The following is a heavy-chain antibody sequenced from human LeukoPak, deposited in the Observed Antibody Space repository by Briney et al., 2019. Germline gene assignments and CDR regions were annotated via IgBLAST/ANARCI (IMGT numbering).Heavy chain of an antibody. CDR3: ARTTGTTWDAFDI. J-gene: IGHJ3*02. D-gene: IGHD1-1*01. CDR2: IYPGDSDT. CDR1: GYIFTSYW. Sequence: GESLKISCKGSGYIFTSYWIGWVRQMPGEGLEWMGIIYPGDSDTRYSPSFQGQVTISADKSISTAYLQWSSLKASDTAMYYCARTTGTTWDAFDIWGQGTMVTVSS. V-gene: IGHV5-51*01.